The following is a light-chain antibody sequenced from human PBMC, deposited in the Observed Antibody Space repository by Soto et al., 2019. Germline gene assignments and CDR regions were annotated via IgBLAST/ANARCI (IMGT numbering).Light chain of an antibody. CDR1: SSDVGSYNL. Sequence: QSVLTQPASVSGSPGQSITISCTGTSSDVGSYNLVSWYQQHPGKAPKLMIYEGSKRLSGVSNRFSGSKSGNTASLTISGLQAEAEADYYCCSYAGSSTVVFGGGTKLTVL. V-gene: IGLV2-23*01. J-gene: IGLJ2*01. CDR2: EGS. CDR3: CSYAGSSTVV.